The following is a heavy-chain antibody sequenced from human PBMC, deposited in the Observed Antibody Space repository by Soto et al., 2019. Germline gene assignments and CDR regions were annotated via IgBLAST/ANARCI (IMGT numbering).Heavy chain of an antibody. CDR1: GFTFSSYW. CDR3: ARVGCEDGGDCYSSLRFDY. J-gene: IGHJ4*02. V-gene: IGHV3-74*01. CDR2: INSDGSST. D-gene: IGHD2-21*01. Sequence: GGSLRLSCAASGFTFSSYWMHWVRQAPGKGLVWVSRINSDGSSTSYADSVKGRFTISRDNAKNTLYLQMNSLRAEDTAVYYCARVGCEDGGDCYSSLRFDYWGQGTLVTVSS.